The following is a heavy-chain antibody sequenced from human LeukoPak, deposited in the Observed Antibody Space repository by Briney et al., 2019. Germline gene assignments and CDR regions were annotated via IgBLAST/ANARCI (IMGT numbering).Heavy chain of an antibody. V-gene: IGHV3-23*01. J-gene: IGHJ4*02. CDR2: ISGSGGST. Sequence: GGSLRLTCASSRFTFSSYAMSWVRQAPAKGLAWVSAISGSGGSTYYADSVKGRFTISRDNSKNTLYLQMNSLRAEDTAVYYCAKRRAAATLAPCFDYWGQGTLVTVSS. CDR3: AKRRAAATLAPCFDY. CDR1: RFTFSSYA. D-gene: IGHD6-13*01.